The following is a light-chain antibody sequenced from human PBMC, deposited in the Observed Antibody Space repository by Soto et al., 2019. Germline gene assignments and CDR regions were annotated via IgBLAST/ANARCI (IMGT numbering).Light chain of an antibody. J-gene: IGKJ1*01. Sequence: DIQMTQSPSSLSASAGDRVTITCRPSQSIISYLNWYQQKPGKAPNRLLSTASSLQNGVPSRFSGSGSGTYITVTISSLQPEDFATYDGQHSYYAAWTYGLGAKVEIK. CDR3: QHSYYAAWT. V-gene: IGKV1-39*01. CDR1: QSIISY. CDR2: TAS.